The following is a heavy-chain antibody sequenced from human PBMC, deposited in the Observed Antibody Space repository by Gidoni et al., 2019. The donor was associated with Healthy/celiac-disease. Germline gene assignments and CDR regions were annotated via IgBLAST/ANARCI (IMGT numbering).Heavy chain of an antibody. CDR3: AKGIGRGLTQLDAFDI. CDR1: GFTFSSYA. CDR2: ISGGGGST. D-gene: IGHD1-1*01. Sequence: EVQLLESGGGLVQRGGSLRLSCAASGFTFSSYAMSLVLQAPGKGLEWVSAISGGGGSTYYADSVKGRFTISRDNSKNTLSLQMNSLRAEDTAVYYCAKGIGRGLTQLDAFDIWGQGTMVTVSS. J-gene: IGHJ3*02. V-gene: IGHV3-23*01.